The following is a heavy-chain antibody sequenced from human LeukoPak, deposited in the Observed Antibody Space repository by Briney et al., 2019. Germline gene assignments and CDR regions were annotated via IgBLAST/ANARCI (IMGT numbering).Heavy chain of an antibody. CDR2: IIPIFGTA. D-gene: IGHD2-15*01. CDR3: ARGLDIVVVVAATVLGY. Sequence: SVKVSCKASGGTFSSYAISWVRQAPGQGLEWMGGIIPIFGTANYAQKFQGRVTITADESTSTAYMELSSPRSEDTAVYYCARGLDIVVVVAATVLGYWGQGTLVTVSS. J-gene: IGHJ4*02. CDR1: GGTFSSYA. V-gene: IGHV1-69*13.